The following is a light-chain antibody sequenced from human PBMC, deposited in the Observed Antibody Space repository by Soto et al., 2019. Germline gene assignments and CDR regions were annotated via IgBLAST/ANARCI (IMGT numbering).Light chain of an antibody. CDR2: NDN. J-gene: IGLJ2*01. Sequence: QSVLTQPPSVSVAPGQRVTIACTASTANIPAGYHVHWYQHLPGTAPKLLIYNDNTRPSGVPDRFSGSKSGTSASLAIAGLQAEDEVDYYCQSYDSRLRGVVFGGGTKLTVL. V-gene: IGLV1-40*01. CDR3: QSYDSRLRGVV. CDR1: TANIPAGYH.